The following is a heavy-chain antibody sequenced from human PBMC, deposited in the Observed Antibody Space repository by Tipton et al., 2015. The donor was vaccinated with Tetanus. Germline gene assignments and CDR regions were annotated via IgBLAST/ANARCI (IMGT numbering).Heavy chain of an antibody. J-gene: IGHJ4*02. Sequence: LRLSCAASGFTFSSYATSWVRQAPGKGLEWIGCVYYTGKTYSNPSLQTRLTMSVDTSKDQFSLRLTSVTAADTAIYYCARGPLDTARHFDFWGQGTLVTVST. D-gene: IGHD5-18*01. CDR3: ARGPLDTARHFDF. V-gene: IGHV4-31*02. CDR1: GFTFSSYA. CDR2: VYYTGKT.